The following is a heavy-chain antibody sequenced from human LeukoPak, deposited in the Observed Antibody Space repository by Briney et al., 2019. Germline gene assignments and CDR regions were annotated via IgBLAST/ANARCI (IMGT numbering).Heavy chain of an antibody. J-gene: IGHJ4*02. CDR3: ASDTSGGIDY. V-gene: IGHV3-7*01. D-gene: IGHD3-10*01. Sequence: GGSLRLSCAASGFTFNTYWMTWVRQAPGKGLEWVANIKHDGSEEYYVDSVKGRFTISRDNAKNSLYLQMNSLRVEDTAVYYCASDTSGGIDYWAQGTLVTVSS. CDR1: GFTFNTYW. CDR2: IKHDGSEE.